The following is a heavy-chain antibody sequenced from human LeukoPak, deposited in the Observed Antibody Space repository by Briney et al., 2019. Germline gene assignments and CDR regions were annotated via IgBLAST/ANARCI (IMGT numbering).Heavy chain of an antibody. CDR3: ARVDFEGGLDY. CDR1: GGSISSGGYH. V-gene: IGHV4-31*03. D-gene: IGHD2/OR15-2a*01. J-gene: IGHJ4*02. Sequence: SWETLSLTCTVSGGSISSGGYHWSWIRQHPGKGLEWVGYIYYSGSTYYNPSLKSRVTISVDTSKNQFSLKLSSVTAADTAVYYCARVDFEGGLDYWGQGTLVTVSS. CDR2: IYYSGST.